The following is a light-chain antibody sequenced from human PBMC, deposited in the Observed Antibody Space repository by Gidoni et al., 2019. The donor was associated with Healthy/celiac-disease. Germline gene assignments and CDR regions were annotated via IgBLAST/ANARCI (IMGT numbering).Light chain of an antibody. Sequence: EIVLTPSPATLSLSPGERATLSCRASQSVSSYLGWYQQKPGQAPRLLIYDASNRATGIPARFSGSGSGTDFTLTISSLEPEDFAVYYCQQRSNWFTFGGXTKVEIK. V-gene: IGKV3-11*01. CDR1: QSVSSY. CDR3: QQRSNWFT. CDR2: DAS. J-gene: IGKJ4*01.